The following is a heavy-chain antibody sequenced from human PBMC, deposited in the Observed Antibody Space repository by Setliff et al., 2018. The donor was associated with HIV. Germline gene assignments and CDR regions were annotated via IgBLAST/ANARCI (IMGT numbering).Heavy chain of an antibody. CDR2: IYYSGST. CDR1: GGSISSSSYY. Sequence: SETLSLTCTVSGGSISSSSYYWGWIRQPPGKGLEWIGSIYYSGSTYYNPSLKSRVTISVDTSKNQFSLKLSSVTAADTAVYYCASQSPAHDYYYYMDVWGKGTTVTVSS. CDR3: ASQSPAHDYYYYMDV. J-gene: IGHJ6*03. V-gene: IGHV4-39*07. D-gene: IGHD2-2*01.